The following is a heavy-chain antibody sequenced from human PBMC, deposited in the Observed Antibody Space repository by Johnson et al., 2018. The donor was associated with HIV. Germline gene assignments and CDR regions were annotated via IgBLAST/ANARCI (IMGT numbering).Heavy chain of an antibody. CDR2: ISYDGSDK. Sequence: QVQLVESGGGVVQPGRSLRLSCAASGFTFSSYAMHWVRQAPGKGLEWVAVISYDGSDKDYADSVKGRFTISRDSSKNTLYLQMNSLRIEDTAVYYCARGSRYTYDNDDVYLLQAFDIWGQGTMVTVSS. CDR3: ARGSRYTYDNDDVYLLQAFDI. CDR1: GFTFSSYA. D-gene: IGHD3-16*01. J-gene: IGHJ3*02. V-gene: IGHV3-30*04.